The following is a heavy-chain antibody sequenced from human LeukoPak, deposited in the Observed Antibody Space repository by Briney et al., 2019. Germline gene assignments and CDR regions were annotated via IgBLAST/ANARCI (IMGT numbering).Heavy chain of an antibody. Sequence: ASVKVSCKASGYTFSSYGISWVRQAPGQGLEWMGWISTYNGNTNYAQKFQGRVPMTTDTSTSTAYMELTSLRSDDTAVYYCARPVIYISSRWFDPWGQGTLVSVSS. D-gene: IGHD6-13*01. CDR2: ISTYNGNT. V-gene: IGHV1-18*01. CDR1: GYTFSSYG. J-gene: IGHJ5*02. CDR3: ARPVIYISSRWFDP.